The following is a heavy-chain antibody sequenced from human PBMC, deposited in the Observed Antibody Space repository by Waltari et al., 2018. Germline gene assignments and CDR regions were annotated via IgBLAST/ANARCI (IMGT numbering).Heavy chain of an antibody. CDR3: AREMTTVTTPAQGTDY. D-gene: IGHD4-17*01. CDR2: IIPILGIA. V-gene: IGHV1-69*08. CDR1: GGTFSSYT. J-gene: IGHJ4*02. Sequence: QVQLVQSGAEVKKPGSSVKVSCKASGGTFSSYTISWVRQAPGQGLEWMGRIIPILGIANYAQKFQGRVTITADKSTSTAYMELSSLRSEDTAVYYCAREMTTVTTPAQGTDYWGQGTLVTVSS.